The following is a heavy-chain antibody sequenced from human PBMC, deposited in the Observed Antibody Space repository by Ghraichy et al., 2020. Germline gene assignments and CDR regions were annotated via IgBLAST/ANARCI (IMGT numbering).Heavy chain of an antibody. Sequence: LSLTCAASGFTFSSYAMSWVRQAPGKGLEWVSAISGSGGSTYYADSVKGRFTISRDNSKNTLYLQMNSLRAEDTAVYYCAKGFGWLQAWGQGTLVTVSS. CDR3: AKGFGWLQA. D-gene: IGHD5-24*01. V-gene: IGHV3-23*01. J-gene: IGHJ4*02. CDR2: ISGSGGST. CDR1: GFTFSSYA.